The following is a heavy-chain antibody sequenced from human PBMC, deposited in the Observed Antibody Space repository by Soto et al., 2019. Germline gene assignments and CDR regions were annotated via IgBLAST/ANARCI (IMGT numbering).Heavy chain of an antibody. V-gene: IGHV1-2*04. D-gene: IGHD1-26*01. J-gene: IGHJ3*02. CDR1: GYTFTGYY. CDR3: ARVTGRGRYRGGWAFDI. Sequence: QVQLVQSGAEVKNPGASVKVSCKASGYTFTGYYMHWLRQAPGQGLEWMGWINPNCGGTNYAQKFKAWVTMTRATSLRTDYMGAGGLSSYDTAVYYCARVTGRGRYRGGWAFDIWGQGTMVTVSS. CDR2: INPNCGGT.